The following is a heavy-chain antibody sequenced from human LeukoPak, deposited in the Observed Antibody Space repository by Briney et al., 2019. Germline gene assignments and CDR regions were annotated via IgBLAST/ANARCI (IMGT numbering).Heavy chain of an antibody. CDR3: ARAILVPAAQGWFYP. Sequence: SETLSLTCAVYGGSFSGYYWSWIRQPPGKGLEWIGEINHSGSTNYNPSLKSRVTISVDTSKNQFSLKLSSVTAADTAVYYCARAILVPAAQGWFYPWGQGTLVTVSS. D-gene: IGHD2-2*01. CDR1: GGSFSGYY. V-gene: IGHV4-34*01. CDR2: INHSGST. J-gene: IGHJ5*02.